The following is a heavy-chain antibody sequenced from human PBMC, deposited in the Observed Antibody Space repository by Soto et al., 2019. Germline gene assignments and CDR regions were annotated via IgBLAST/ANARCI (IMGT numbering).Heavy chain of an antibody. V-gene: IGHV3-30-3*01. J-gene: IGHJ3*02. Sequence: HPGGSLRLSCAASGFTFSSYAMHWVRQAPGKGLEWVAVISYDGSNKYYADSVKGRFTISRDNSKNTLYLQMNSLRAEDTAVYYCARDSVAVAGVDAFDIWGQGTMVTVSS. D-gene: IGHD6-19*01. CDR1: GFTFSSYA. CDR3: ARDSVAVAGVDAFDI. CDR2: ISYDGSNK.